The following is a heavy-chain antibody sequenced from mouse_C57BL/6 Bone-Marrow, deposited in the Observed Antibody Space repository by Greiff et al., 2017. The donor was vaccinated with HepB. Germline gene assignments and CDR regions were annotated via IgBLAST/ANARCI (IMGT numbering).Heavy chain of an antibody. CDR1: GFTFSDYY. CDR3: ARRVYGNLAY. Sequence: DVHLVESGGGLVQPGGSLKLSCAASGFTFSDYYMYWVRQTPEKRLEWVAYISNGGGSTYYPDTVKGRFTISRDNAKNTLYLQMSRLKSEDTAMYYCARRVYGNLAYWGQGTLVTVSA. CDR2: ISNGGGST. D-gene: IGHD2-1*01. V-gene: IGHV5-12*01. J-gene: IGHJ3*01.